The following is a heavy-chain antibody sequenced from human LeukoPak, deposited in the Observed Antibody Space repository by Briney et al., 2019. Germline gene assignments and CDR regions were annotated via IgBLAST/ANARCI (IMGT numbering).Heavy chain of an antibody. V-gene: IGHV1-2*06. CDR1: GYTFTGYY. CDR3: ASRFSTMVRGVIRSDAFDI. D-gene: IGHD3-10*01. Sequence: ASVKVSCKASGYTFTGYYMHWVRQAPGQGLEWMGRINPNSGGTNYAQKFQGRVTMTRDTSISTAYMELSRLRSDDTAVYYCASRFSTMVRGVIRSDAFDIWGQGTMVTVSS. CDR2: INPNSGGT. J-gene: IGHJ3*02.